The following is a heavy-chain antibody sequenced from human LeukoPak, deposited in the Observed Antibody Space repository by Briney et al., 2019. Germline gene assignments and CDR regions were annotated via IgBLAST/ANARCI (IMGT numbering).Heavy chain of an antibody. Sequence: SQTLSLTCAISGDSVSSNSAAWNWIRQSPSRGLEWLGRTYYRSKWYNDYAVSVKSRITINPDTSKNQFSLLLNSVTPEDTAVYYCARMFGYYDSSGYSGRRAYYYYGMDVWGQGTTVTVSS. CDR2: TYYRSKWYN. V-gene: IGHV6-1*01. CDR3: ARMFGYYDSSGYSGRRAYYYYGMDV. CDR1: GDSVSSNSAA. J-gene: IGHJ6*02. D-gene: IGHD3-22*01.